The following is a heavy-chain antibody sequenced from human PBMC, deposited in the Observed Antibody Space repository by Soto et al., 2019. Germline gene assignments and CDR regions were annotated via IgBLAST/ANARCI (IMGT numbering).Heavy chain of an antibody. D-gene: IGHD3-22*01. V-gene: IGHV3-48*01. CDR1: GLTLSTSS. CDR3: GKVADSGYYTVDR. CDR2: IRRHTSVT. J-gene: IGHJ5*02. Sequence: EVQLVESGGMLVQPGGSLRLSCAASGLTLSTSSMNWVRQAPGKGLEWISYIRRHTSVTAYADSVKGRFTISRDSAKNSLYLQMDSLRVEDTAVYSCGKVADSGYYTVDRWGQGTLVTVSS.